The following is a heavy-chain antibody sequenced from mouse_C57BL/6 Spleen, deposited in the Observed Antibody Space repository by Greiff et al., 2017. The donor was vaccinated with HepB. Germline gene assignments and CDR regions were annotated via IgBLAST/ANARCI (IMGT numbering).Heavy chain of an antibody. V-gene: IGHV1-61*01. CDR1: GYTFTSYW. CDR3: ARSITTVEFAY. D-gene: IGHD1-1*01. Sequence: QVQLQQPGAELVRPGSSVKLSCKASGYTFTSYWMDWVKQRPGQGLEWIGNIYPSDSETHYNQKFKDKATLTVDKSSSTAYMQLSSLTSEDSAVYYCARSITTVEFAYWGQGTLVTVSA. CDR2: IYPSDSET. J-gene: IGHJ3*01.